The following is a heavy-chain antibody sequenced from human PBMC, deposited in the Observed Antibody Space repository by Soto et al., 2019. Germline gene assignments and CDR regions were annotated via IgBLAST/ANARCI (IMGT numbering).Heavy chain of an antibody. CDR3: TRDASRDSSARGWFDP. J-gene: IGHJ5*02. D-gene: IGHD6-13*01. CDR2: ISSNSAYI. V-gene: IGHV3-21*01. CDR1: GFTFRRFT. Sequence: LRLSCAASGFTFRRFTMNWVRQAPGKGLEWVSTISSNSAYIYYTDALRGRFTISRDNAKNSLHLQMNSLRAEDTAVYYCTRDASRDSSARGWFDPWGPGTLVTVSS.